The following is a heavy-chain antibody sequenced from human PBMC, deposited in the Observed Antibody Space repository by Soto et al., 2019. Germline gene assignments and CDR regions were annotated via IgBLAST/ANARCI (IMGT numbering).Heavy chain of an antibody. CDR2: INPNSGVT. CDR1: GYTFTGYF. CDR3: ARGGGTILAPLP. J-gene: IGHJ5*02. D-gene: IGHD3-3*01. V-gene: IGHV1-2*02. Sequence: GASVEVSCKASGYTFTGYFMHWVLQAPGQGLEWMGYINPNSGVTKYAQKFQGRVTLTRDTSINTAYMEMTMLRSDDTAVYYCARGGGTILAPLPWGQGTLVTVSS.